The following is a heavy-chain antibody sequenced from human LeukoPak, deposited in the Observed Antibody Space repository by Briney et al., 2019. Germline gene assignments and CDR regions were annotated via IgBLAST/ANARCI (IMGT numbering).Heavy chain of an antibody. CDR2: INPNNGAR. CDR1: GYTFTDYT. Sequence: ALVKACPKASGYTFTDYTIHWERKAPRQGHEWVGYINPNNGARNSPQNVQGRAALTRDTSSSTAYMELRVLTSDDTAVYYCAIFSLAEIGNSPYWGQQCLATVSS. CDR3: AIFSLAEIGNSPY. V-gene: IGHV1-2*02. J-gene: IGHJ4*02. D-gene: IGHD4-23*01.